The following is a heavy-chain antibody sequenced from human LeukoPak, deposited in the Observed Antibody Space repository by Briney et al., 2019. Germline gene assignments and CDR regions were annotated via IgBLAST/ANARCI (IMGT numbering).Heavy chain of an antibody. J-gene: IGHJ5*02. Sequence: ASVKVSCKASGYTFTGYYMHWVRQAPGQGLEWMGWINPNSGGTNYAQKFQGRVTMTRDTSINTAYMELSRLRSDDTAVYYCAREPSYYYGSGSYWALLNWFDPWGQGTLVTVSS. CDR3: AREPSYYYGSGSYWALLNWFDP. CDR2: INPNSGGT. D-gene: IGHD3-10*01. V-gene: IGHV1-2*02. CDR1: GYTFTGYY.